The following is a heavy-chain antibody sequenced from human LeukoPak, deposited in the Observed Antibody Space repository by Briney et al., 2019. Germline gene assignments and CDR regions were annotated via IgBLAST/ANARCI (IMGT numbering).Heavy chain of an antibody. V-gene: IGHV4-38-2*02. CDR3: ARSPLYDFWSGYYDY. J-gene: IGHJ4*02. D-gene: IGHD3-3*01. CDR2: IYHSGST. Sequence: SETLSLTCTVSGCSISSGYYWGWIRQPPGKGLEWIGSIYHSGSTYYNPSLKSRVTISVDTSKNQFSLKLSSVTAADTAVYYCARSPLYDFWSGYYDYWGQGTLVTVSS. CDR1: GCSISSGYY.